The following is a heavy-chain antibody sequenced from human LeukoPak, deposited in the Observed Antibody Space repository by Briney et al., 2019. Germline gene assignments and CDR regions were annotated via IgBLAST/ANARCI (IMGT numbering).Heavy chain of an antibody. J-gene: IGHJ4*02. V-gene: IGHV3-23*01. CDR3: ANYGAARYFDWINFDY. CDR1: GFTFSSYG. Sequence: AGGSLRLSCAASGFTFSSYGMSWVRQVPGKGLEWVSGISGSGGSTYYADSVKGRFTISRDNSKNTLYLQMNSLRAEDTAVYYCANYGAARYFDWINFDYWGQGTLVTVSS. CDR2: ISGSGGST. D-gene: IGHD3-9*01.